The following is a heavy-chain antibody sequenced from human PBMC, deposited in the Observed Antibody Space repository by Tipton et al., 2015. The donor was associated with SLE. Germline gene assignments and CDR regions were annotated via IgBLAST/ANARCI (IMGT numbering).Heavy chain of an antibody. CDR3: AREGIDDYGLDV. Sequence: GSLRLSCATSGFTFSSYEMIWVRQAPGKGLEWVANMKQDGSEIHHAGSVKGRFLISRDNAKDSLYLQLSSLRAEDTAVYFCAREGIDDYGLDVWGQGTTVTVSS. CDR1: GFTFSSYE. CDR2: MKQDGSEI. D-gene: IGHD2/OR15-2a*01. J-gene: IGHJ6*02. V-gene: IGHV3-7*03.